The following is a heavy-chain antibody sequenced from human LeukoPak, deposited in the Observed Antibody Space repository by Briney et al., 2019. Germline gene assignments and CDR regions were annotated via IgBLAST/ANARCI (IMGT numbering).Heavy chain of an antibody. CDR2: ISSSSSSYI. D-gene: IGHD3-22*01. CDR1: GFTFSSYS. CDR3: ARDHYYDSSGYYPTANFDY. J-gene: IGHJ4*02. V-gene: IGHV3-21*01. Sequence: SGGSLRLSCAASGFTFSSYSMNWVRQAPGKGLEWVSSISSSSSSYIYYADSVKGRFTISRDNAKNSLYLQMNSLRAEDTAVYYCARDHYYDSSGYYPTANFDYWGQGTLVTVSS.